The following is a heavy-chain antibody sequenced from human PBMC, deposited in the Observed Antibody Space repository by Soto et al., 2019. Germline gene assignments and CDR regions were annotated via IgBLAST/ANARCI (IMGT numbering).Heavy chain of an antibody. CDR3: AHIVVAGLGYYFDY. Sequence: QITLKESGPTLVKPTQTLTLTCTFSGFSLSSTRMAVGWIRQPPGKALEWLALIYWDDDKRYSPFLKIRLTITQDTSKNQVVLTMTHMDPVDTARYYCAHIVVAGLGYYFDYWGQGTLVTVSS. CDR1: GFSLSSTRMA. V-gene: IGHV2-5*02. CDR2: IYWDDDK. D-gene: IGHD6-19*01. J-gene: IGHJ4*02.